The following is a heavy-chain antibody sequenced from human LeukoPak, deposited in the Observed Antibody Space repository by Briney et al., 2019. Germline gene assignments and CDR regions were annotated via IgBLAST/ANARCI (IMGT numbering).Heavy chain of an antibody. CDR3: ARGPSDSSGTYLGPFDS. CDR1: GFAFDDYA. V-gene: IGHV3-43*02. J-gene: IGHJ4*02. CDR2: ISGAGHST. Sequence: GGSLRLSCAVSGFAFDDYAMQWVRQAPGKGLEWVCLISGAGHSTYYLDSVKGRFTISRDNNKNSLFLEMNSLRTEDTAFYFCARGPSDSSGTYLGPFDSWGQATLVTVSS. D-gene: IGHD3-10*01.